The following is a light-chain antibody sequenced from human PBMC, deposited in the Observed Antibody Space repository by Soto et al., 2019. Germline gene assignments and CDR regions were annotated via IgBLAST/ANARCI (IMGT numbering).Light chain of an antibody. V-gene: IGKV1-5*03. Sequence: DIQMTQSPSSLSASVGDRVTITCRASQNIYSYLNWYQQKPGKAPKLLIYKASTLKSGVPSRFSGSGSGTEFTLTISSLQPDDFATYYCHSTWAFGQGTKVDIK. CDR1: QNIYSY. CDR2: KAS. J-gene: IGKJ1*01. CDR3: HSTWA.